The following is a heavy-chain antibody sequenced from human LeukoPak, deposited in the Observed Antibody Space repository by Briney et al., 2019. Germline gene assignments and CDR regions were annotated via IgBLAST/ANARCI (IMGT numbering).Heavy chain of an antibody. CDR3: ARRLDYGDYLNWFDP. CDR2: INHSGST. Sequence: SETLSLTCAVYGGSFSGYYWSWIRQPPGKGLEWIGEINHSGSTNYNPSLKSRVTISVDTSKNQFSLKLSSVTAADTAMYYCARRLDYGDYLNWFDPWGQGTLVTVSS. J-gene: IGHJ5*02. D-gene: IGHD4-17*01. CDR1: GGSFSGYY. V-gene: IGHV4-34*01.